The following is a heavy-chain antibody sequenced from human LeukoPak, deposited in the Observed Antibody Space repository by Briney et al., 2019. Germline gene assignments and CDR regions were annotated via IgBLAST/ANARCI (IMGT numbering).Heavy chain of an antibody. D-gene: IGHD1-26*01. Sequence: GGSLRLSCAASGFTFSSYAMSWVRQAPGKGLEWVSAISISGSSTYYADSVKGRFTTSRDNSKNTLYLQMNSLRAEDTAVYYCAKGRKWELPFDSWGQGTLVTVSS. CDR1: GFTFSSYA. V-gene: IGHV3-23*01. CDR3: AKGRKWELPFDS. J-gene: IGHJ4*02. CDR2: ISISGSST.